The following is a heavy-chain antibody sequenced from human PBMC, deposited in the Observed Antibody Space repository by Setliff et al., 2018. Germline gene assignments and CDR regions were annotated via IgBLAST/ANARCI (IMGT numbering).Heavy chain of an antibody. CDR1: GFTFSSYS. V-gene: IGHV3-21*01. Sequence: PGGSLRLSCAASGFTFSSYSMNWVRQAPGKGLEWVSSISSSSSYIYYADSVKGRFTISRDNAKNSLYLQMNSLRAEDTAVYYCARDPKPAAGLYYYYYYMDVWGKGTTVTVSS. CDR3: ARDPKPAAGLYYYYYYMDV. D-gene: IGHD6-13*01. CDR2: ISSSSSYI. J-gene: IGHJ6*03.